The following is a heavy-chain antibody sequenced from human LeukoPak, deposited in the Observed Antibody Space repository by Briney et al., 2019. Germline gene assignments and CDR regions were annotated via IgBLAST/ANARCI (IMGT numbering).Heavy chain of an antibody. CDR3: ARSTGYSSSWHASGYYYYYMDV. CDR1: GFTFSSYW. J-gene: IGHJ6*03. D-gene: IGHD6-13*01. CDR2: IKQDGSEK. V-gene: IGHV3-7*01. Sequence: GGSLRLSCAASGFTFSSYWMSWVRQAPGKGLEWVVNIKQDGSEKYYVDSVKGRFTISRDNAKNSLYLQMNSLRAEDTAVYYCARSTGYSSSWHASGYYYYYMDVWGKGTTVTISS.